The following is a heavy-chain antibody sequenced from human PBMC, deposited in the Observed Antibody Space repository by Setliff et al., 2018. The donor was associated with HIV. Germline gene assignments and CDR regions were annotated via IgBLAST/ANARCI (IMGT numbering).Heavy chain of an antibody. CDR2: ITDTGHT. Sequence: SETLSLTCTVYGGSLTHYYWTWIRQPPGRGLEWIGEITDTGHTNYNSSLQSRVTISLDTSRKQFSLKLTSVTASDAAVYYCARAPSCADAWCYMYYYYYYGMDVWGQGTTVTVSS. J-gene: IGHJ6*02. D-gene: IGHD2-8*02. CDR3: ARAPSCADAWCYMYYYYYYGMDV. CDR1: GGSLTHYY. V-gene: IGHV4-34*01.